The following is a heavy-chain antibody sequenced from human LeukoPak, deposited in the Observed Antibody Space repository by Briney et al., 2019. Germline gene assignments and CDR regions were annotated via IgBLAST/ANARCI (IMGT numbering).Heavy chain of an antibody. CDR1: GGSISSSSYY. CDR2: INYSGGT. Sequence: KPSETLSLTCTVSGGSISSSSYYWGWIRQPPGKGLEWIGSINYSGGTYYNPSLKSRVTISVDTSKNQFSLKLSSVTAADTAVYYCARRMIGGYYDSSGYYEFFDYWGQGTLVTVSS. D-gene: IGHD3-22*01. J-gene: IGHJ4*02. V-gene: IGHV4-39*01. CDR3: ARRMIGGYYDSSGYYEFFDY.